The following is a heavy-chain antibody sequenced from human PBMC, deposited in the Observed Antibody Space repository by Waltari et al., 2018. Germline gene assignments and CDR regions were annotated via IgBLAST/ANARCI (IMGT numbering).Heavy chain of an antibody. Sequence: EVQLVESGGGMLRPGGSLRLSCAASGFTFNDYGMSWVRQVPGKGLEWVSGNYWSGARTSYACSVMGRFTVSRDNAMNSLYLEMSSLRAEDTALYYCVREVFGSGWRESYFFDYWGQGTVVTVSS. D-gene: IGHD6-19*01. CDR1: GFTFNDYG. J-gene: IGHJ4*02. V-gene: IGHV3-20*04. CDR2: NYWSGART. CDR3: VREVFGSGWRESYFFDY.